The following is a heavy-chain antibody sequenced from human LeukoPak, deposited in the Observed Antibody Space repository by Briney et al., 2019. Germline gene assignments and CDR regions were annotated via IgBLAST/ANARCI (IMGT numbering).Heavy chain of an antibody. J-gene: IGHJ4*02. V-gene: IGHV3-30*02. CDR3: AKDTLKEQRAFDY. CDR1: GFTFSSYG. CDR2: IRYDGSNK. D-gene: IGHD2/OR15-2a*01. Sequence: GGSLRLSCAATGFTFSSYGMHWVRQAPGKGLEWVAFIRYDGSNKYYADSVKGRFTISRDNSKNTLYLQMNSLRAEDTAVYYCAKDTLKEQRAFDYWGQGTLVTVSS.